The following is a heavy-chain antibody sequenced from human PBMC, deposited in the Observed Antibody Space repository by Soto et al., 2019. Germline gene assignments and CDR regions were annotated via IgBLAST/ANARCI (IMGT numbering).Heavy chain of an antibody. V-gene: IGHV1-3*01. CDR3: ARNILSVGPGASDAFNV. CDR1: GFSFSDNL. D-gene: IGHD2-8*02. J-gene: IGHJ3*01. Sequence: QVQLDQSGAEVRKPGASVNISCRASGFSFSDNLINWVREAPGQSLEWMSWINPDNGNKRYSQTFHGRVTISRHSSASIVYVEVRDLTSEDTAVYYCARNILSVGPGASDAFNVWGQGTMVTVSS. CDR2: INPDNGNK.